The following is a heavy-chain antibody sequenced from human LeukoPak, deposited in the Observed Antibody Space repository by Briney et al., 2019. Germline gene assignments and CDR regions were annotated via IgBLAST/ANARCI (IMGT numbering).Heavy chain of an antibody. CDR1: GFTFSSYS. CDR3: AKGDSSSWYARSGNWFDP. J-gene: IGHJ5*02. Sequence: GGSLRLSCAASGFTFSSYSMNWVRQAPGKGLEWVSSISSSSSYIYYADSVKGRFTISRDNSKNTLYLQMNSLRAEDTAVYYCAKGDSSSWYARSGNWFDPWGQGTLVTVSS. V-gene: IGHV3-21*04. CDR2: ISSSSSYI. D-gene: IGHD6-13*01.